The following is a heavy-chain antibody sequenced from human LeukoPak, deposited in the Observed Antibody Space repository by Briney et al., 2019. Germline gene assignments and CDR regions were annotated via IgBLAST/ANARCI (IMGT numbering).Heavy chain of an antibody. D-gene: IGHD3-10*01. J-gene: IGHJ4*02. CDR2: ISYDGSNK. CDR1: GFTFSSYG. Sequence: QPGRSLRLSCAASGFTFSSYGMHWVRQAPGKGLEWVAVISYDGSNKYYADSVKGRFTISRDNSKNTLYLQMSSLRAEDTAVYYCAKDPDRYGGLYYFDYWGQGTLVTVSS. CDR3: AKDPDRYGGLYYFDY. V-gene: IGHV3-30*18.